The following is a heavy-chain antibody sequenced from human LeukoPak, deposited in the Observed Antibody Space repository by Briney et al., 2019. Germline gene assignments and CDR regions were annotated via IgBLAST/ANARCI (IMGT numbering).Heavy chain of an antibody. CDR1: GGSISSNN. Sequence: PSETLSLTCTVSGGSISSNNWSWIRQPPGKGLEWIGYIYYSGTNYDPSLKSRVTISLDTSKNQFSLKLSSVTAADTAVYYCARGLYSSGYYFDHWGQGALVTVSS. J-gene: IGHJ4*02. CDR2: IYYSGT. D-gene: IGHD3-22*01. V-gene: IGHV4-59*08. CDR3: ARGLYSSGYYFDH.